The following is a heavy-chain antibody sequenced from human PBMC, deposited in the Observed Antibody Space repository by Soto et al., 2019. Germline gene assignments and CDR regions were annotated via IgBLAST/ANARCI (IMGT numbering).Heavy chain of an antibody. Sequence: LSLTCAVYGGSFSGYYWSWIRQPPGKGLEWIGEINHSGSTNYNPSLKSRVTISVDTSKNQFSLKLSSVTAADTAVYYCARGEVLLWFGEPIHEKNNWFDPWGQGTLVTVS. V-gene: IGHV4-34*01. CDR2: INHSGST. CDR1: GGSFSGYY. D-gene: IGHD3-10*01. J-gene: IGHJ5*02. CDR3: ARGEVLLWFGEPIHEKNNWFDP.